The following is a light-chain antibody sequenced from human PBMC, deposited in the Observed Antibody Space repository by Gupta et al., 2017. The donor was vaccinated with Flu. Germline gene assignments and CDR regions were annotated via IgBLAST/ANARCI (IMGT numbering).Light chain of an antibody. J-gene: IGLJ2*01. Sequence: QSLLTQQPSVSAAPGQKVTISCSGRTSNIGRNYVFWYQQFQGTAPRLLIYENNKRPSGIPDRFSGSKSGTSATLGITGLQTGDEAVYHCGGLDESLGVVAFGGGTRLTIL. CDR3: GGLDESLGVVA. CDR2: ENN. V-gene: IGLV1-51*02. CDR1: TSNIGRNY.